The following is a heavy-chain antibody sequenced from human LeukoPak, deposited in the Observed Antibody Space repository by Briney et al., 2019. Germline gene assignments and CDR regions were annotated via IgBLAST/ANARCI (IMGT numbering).Heavy chain of an antibody. D-gene: IGHD6-6*01. CDR1: GGSISSYY. J-gene: IGHJ6*02. CDR2: IYYSGST. Sequence: SETLSLTCTVSGGSISSYYWSWIRQPPGKGLEWIGYIYYSGSTNYNPSLKSRVTISVDTSKNQFSLKLSSVTAADTAVYYCAREASQYYYYYGMDVWGQGTTVTVSS. V-gene: IGHV4-59*01. CDR3: AREASQYYYYYGMDV.